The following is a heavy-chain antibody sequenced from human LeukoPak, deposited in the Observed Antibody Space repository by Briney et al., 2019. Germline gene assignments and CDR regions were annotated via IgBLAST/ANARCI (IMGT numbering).Heavy chain of an antibody. CDR3: ARDYTATGAMDV. CDR1: GFALSAYW. J-gene: IGHJ6*02. Sequence: GGSLRLSCAASGFALSAYWMNWVRQAPGKGLQWLANIKQDGTVQHYVDSVKGRFTISRDNAKNSLFLQMNSLRAEDTVLYYCARDYTATGAMDVWGQGTTVTVS. CDR2: IKQDGTVQ. D-gene: IGHD2-21*02. V-gene: IGHV3-7*01.